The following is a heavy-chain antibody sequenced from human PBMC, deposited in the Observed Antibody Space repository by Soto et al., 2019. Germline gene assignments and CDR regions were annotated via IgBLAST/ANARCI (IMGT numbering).Heavy chain of an antibody. CDR1: GFTFTRYS. V-gene: IGHV3-21*01. CDR2: ISSTTSYI. J-gene: IGHJ4*02. Sequence: GGSLRLSCSASGFTFTRYSMNWVRQAPGKGLEWVSSISSTTSYIYYADSMKGRFTVSRDSAKNSVYLEMNSLSAEDTAVYYCARESEDLTSNFDYWGQGTLVTVSS. CDR3: ARESEDLTSNFDY.